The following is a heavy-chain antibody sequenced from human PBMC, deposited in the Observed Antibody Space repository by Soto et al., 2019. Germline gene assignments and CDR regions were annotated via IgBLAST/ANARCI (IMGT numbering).Heavy chain of an antibody. CDR1: GGSISYDY. CDR3: AREAWGVISGMDV. J-gene: IGHJ6*02. CDR2: ISHSGST. D-gene: IGHD3-10*01. Sequence: KTSETLSLTCTVSGGSISYDYWSWIRQPPGKGLEWIGHISHSGSTNYNPSLKSRVTISVDTSKRQFSLKLSSVTAADTAVYYCAREAWGVISGMDVWGQGTTVTVSS. V-gene: IGHV4-59*01.